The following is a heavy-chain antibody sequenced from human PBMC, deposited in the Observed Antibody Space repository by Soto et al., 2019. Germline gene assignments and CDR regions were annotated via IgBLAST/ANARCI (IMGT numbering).Heavy chain of an antibody. D-gene: IGHD3-22*01. V-gene: IGHV1-18*01. CDR3: ARDFYDSSGYSNLFDS. CDR2: ISAYNGNT. CDR1: GYTFTSYD. J-gene: IGHJ5*01. Sequence: ASVKVSCKASGYTFTSYDISWVRQAPGQGLEWMGWISAYNGNTNYAQKLQGRVTMTTDTSTSTAYMELRSLRSDDTAVYYCARDFYDSSGYSNLFDSWGQGTLVPVSS.